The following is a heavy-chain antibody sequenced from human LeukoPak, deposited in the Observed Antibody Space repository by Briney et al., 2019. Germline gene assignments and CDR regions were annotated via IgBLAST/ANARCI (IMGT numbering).Heavy chain of an antibody. D-gene: IGHD1-26*01. J-gene: IGHJ4*02. CDR2: INHSGST. V-gene: IGHV4-34*01. CDR3: ASLRERSYYARGFDY. Sequence: SETLSLTCAVYGESFSGYYWSWIRQPPGKGLEWIGEINHSGSTFYSPSLKSRVTISVDTSKNQFSLKLSSVTAADTAVYYCASLRERSYYARGFDYWGQGTLVTVSS. CDR1: GESFSGYY.